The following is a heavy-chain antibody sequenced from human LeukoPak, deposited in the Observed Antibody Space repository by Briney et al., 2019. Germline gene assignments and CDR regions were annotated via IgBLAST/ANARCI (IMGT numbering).Heavy chain of an antibody. V-gene: IGHV4-59*12. CDR1: GGSLSNYY. D-gene: IGHD6-13*01. CDR2: IYYSGST. CDR3: ARGSSTWYVDGSMDV. Sequence: SETLSLTCTVSGGSLSNYYWNWIRQPPGKGLEWIAYIYYSGSTNYNPSLKSRVTISLDTSKNQFSLKLGSVTAADTAVYYCARGSSTWYVDGSMDVWGQGTTVTVSS. J-gene: IGHJ6*02.